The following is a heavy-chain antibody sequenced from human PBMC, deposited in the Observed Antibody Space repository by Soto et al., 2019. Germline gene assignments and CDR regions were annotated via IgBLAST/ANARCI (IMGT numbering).Heavy chain of an antibody. J-gene: IGHJ6*02. CDR3: ALVDVDVPPNPQDV. CDR2: INTYNGNT. D-gene: IGHD2-2*03. Sequence: EASVKVSCKTFGYTFTSYGIGWARQALGQGLEWMGWINTYNGNTNYAQNLQGRVTLTTDTSTSTAYMELRSLRSNDTVIYYCALVDVDVPPNPQDVWAQGTTVTVSS. CDR1: GYTFTSYG. V-gene: IGHV1-18*01.